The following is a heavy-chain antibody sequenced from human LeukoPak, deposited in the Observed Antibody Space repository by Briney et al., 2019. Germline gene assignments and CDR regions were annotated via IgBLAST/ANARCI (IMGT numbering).Heavy chain of an antibody. Sequence: SETLSLTCTVSGDSISSSWWAWTRQPPGKGLEWIGYIYYSGTPTSYNPSLKSRATMSVDTSKNQFSLKLSSVTAADTAVYYCALYGAAAAYGWDAFDIWGQGTMVTVSS. J-gene: IGHJ3*02. CDR3: ALYGAAAAYGWDAFDI. D-gene: IGHD6-13*01. CDR1: GDSISSSW. CDR2: IYYSGTPT. V-gene: IGHV4-59*12.